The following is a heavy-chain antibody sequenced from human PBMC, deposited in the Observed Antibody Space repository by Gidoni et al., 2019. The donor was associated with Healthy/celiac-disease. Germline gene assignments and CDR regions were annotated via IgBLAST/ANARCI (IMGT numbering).Heavy chain of an antibody. CDR2: IKSKTDGGTT. V-gene: IGHV3-15*01. D-gene: IGHD3-3*01. CDR3: TTVITSFGVVIYTGDAFDI. J-gene: IGHJ3*02. CDR1: GFTFSNSW. Sequence: EVQLVESGGGLVKPGGSLRLSCAASGFTFSNSWMSWVRQAPGKGLEWVGRIKSKTDGGTTDYAAPVKGRFTISRDDSKNTLYLQMNSLKTEDTAVYYCTTVITSFGVVIYTGDAFDIWGQGTMVTVSS.